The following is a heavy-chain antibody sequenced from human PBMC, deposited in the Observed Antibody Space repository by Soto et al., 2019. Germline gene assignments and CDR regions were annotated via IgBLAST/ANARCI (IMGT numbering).Heavy chain of an antibody. CDR2: ISYDGSNT. V-gene: IGHV3-30*03. J-gene: IGHJ4*02. D-gene: IGHD3-22*01. CDR1: GFTLRSYG. Sequence: PGGSLRLSCAASGFTLRSYGIHWVRQAPGKGLEWVAVISYDGSNTYYADSVKGRFTISRDNSKNTLYLQMNSLRAEDTAVYYCSRGNYYDSSGYYPHDYWGQGTPVTVSS. CDR3: SRGNYYDSSGYYPHDY.